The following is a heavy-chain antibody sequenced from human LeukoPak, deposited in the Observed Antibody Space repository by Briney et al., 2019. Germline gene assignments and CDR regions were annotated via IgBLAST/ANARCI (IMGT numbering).Heavy chain of an antibody. CDR1: GLTFTNAW. CDR2: IKSKGSGGTI. V-gene: IGHV3-15*01. CDR3: TWLGTVHSLGDC. D-gene: IGHD3-10*01. J-gene: IGHJ4*02. Sequence: GGSLRLSCAVPGLTFTNAWMSWVRQAPGKGLEWVGRIKSKGSGGTIDYGAPVKGRFTISRDDSKDTVYLEMNSLETEDTAVYYCTWLGTVHSLGDCWGQGALVTVSS.